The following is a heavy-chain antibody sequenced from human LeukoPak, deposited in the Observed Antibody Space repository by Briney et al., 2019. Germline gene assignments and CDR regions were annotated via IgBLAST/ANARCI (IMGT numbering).Heavy chain of an antibody. V-gene: IGHV1-46*01. D-gene: IGHD3-10*01. CDR2: INPSGGST. CDR1: GYTFTSYY. CDR3: ARSQGDYYGSGSTYSPPDY. J-gene: IGHJ4*02. Sequence: GASVKVSCKASGYTFTSYYMHWVRQAPGQGLEWMGIINPSGGSTSYAQKFQGRVTMTRDTSTSTVYMELSSLRSEDTAVYYCARSQGDYYGSGSTYSPPDYWGQGTLVTVSS.